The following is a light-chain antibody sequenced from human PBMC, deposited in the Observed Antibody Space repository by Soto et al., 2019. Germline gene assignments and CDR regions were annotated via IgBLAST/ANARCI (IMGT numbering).Light chain of an antibody. V-gene: IGKV3-15*01. CDR2: GAS. CDR1: QSISDT. CDR3: QQYDNWPWT. Sequence: EIVMTQYPATLSVSPGERATLSCMASQSISDTLAWYQQKPGQAPRLLIYGASTRAPGFPARFSGSGSGTDFTLTISSLQSEDFAVYYCQQYDNWPWTFGQGTKVDIK. J-gene: IGKJ1*01.